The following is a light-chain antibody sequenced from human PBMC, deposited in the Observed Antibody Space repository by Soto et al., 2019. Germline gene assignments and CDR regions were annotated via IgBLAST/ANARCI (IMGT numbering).Light chain of an antibody. CDR3: QQYHNLPRT. V-gene: IGKV1-33*01. CDR1: HDISNS. J-gene: IGKJ2*01. Sequence: DIQMTQSPSSLSASVGDRVTITCQASHDISNSLNWFQQKPGKAPKLLISDASNLETGVPSRFTGGGSGTDFTFTISSLQPEDRATYYCQQYHNLPRTFGQGTKLEIK. CDR2: DAS.